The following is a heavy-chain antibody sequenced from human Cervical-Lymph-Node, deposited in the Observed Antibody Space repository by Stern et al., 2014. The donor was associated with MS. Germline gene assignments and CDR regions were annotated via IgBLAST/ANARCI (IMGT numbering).Heavy chain of an antibody. J-gene: IGHJ4*02. CDR1: GGTFANYT. D-gene: IGHD2-21*01. Sequence: VQLVQSGAEVKKPGSSVQISCKASGGTFANYTISWARQAPGLGLEWMGEIIPFFDTTTYAQKFQGRVTITADTTTTTAYMELSSLRSEDTAVYYCARYSGWGQGTLVIVSS. V-gene: IGHV1-69*06. CDR3: ARYSG. CDR2: IIPFFDTT.